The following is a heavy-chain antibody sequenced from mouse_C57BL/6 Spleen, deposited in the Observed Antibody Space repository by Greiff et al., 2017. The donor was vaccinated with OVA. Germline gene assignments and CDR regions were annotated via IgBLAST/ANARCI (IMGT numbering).Heavy chain of an antibody. CDR3: ARHAYGNYCCSFDV. D-gene: IGHD2-1*01. V-gene: IGHV5-6*01. CDR2: ISSGGSYT. Sequence: EVQRVESGGDLVKPGGSLKLSCAASGFTFSSYGMSWVRQTPDKRLEWVATISSGGSYTYYPDSVKGRFTISRDNAKNTLYLQMSSLKSEDTAMYYCARHAYGNYCCSFDVWGTGTTVTVSS. CDR1: GFTFSSYG. J-gene: IGHJ1*03.